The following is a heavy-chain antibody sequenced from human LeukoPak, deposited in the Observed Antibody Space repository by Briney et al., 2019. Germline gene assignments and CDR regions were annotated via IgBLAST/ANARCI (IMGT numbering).Heavy chain of an antibody. V-gene: IGHV4-34*01. CDR2: INHSGST. Sequence: SETLSLTCAVYGGSFSGYYWSWIRQPPGKGLEWIGEINHSGSTNYNPSLKSRVTISVDTSKNQFSLKLSSVTAADTAVYYCARRGPDSSGYYYYYYYYGMDVWGQGTTVTVSS. CDR3: ARRGPDSSGYYYYYYYYGMDV. D-gene: IGHD3-22*01. J-gene: IGHJ6*02. CDR1: GGSFSGYY.